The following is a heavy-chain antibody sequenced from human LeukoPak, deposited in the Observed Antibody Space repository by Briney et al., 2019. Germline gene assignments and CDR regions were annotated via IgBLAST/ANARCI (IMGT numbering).Heavy chain of an antibody. J-gene: IGHJ4*02. Sequence: GGSLRLSCAASGFTFNNYDMSWVRQVPGKGLEWVSTISGDSTYYADSVKGRFTISRDNSKNTLYLQMNSLRAEDTAVYYCARDTPYFDYWGQGTLVTVSS. CDR2: ISGDST. V-gene: IGHV3-23*01. CDR3: ARDTPYFDY. D-gene: IGHD5-18*01. CDR1: GFTFNNYD.